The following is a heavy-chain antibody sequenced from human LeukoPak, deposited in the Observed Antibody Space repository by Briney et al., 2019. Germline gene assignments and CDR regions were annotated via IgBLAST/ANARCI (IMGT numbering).Heavy chain of an antibody. Sequence: PSETLSLTCTVSGGSISSGDYYLSWIRQTPGKGLEWIGYIYYSGSTYYNPSLKSRVTISVDTSKNQFSLKLSSVTAADTAVYYCARVDGAISMDVWGQGTTVTVSS. V-gene: IGHV4-30-4*01. D-gene: IGHD1-26*01. CDR2: IYYSGST. CDR1: GGSISSGDYY. J-gene: IGHJ6*02. CDR3: ARVDGAISMDV.